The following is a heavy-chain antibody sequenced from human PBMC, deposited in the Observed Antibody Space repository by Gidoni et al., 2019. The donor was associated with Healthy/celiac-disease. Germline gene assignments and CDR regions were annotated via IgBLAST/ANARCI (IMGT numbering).Heavy chain of an antibody. CDR3: AKPNIVLMVYAPFDY. D-gene: IGHD2-8*01. J-gene: IGHJ4*02. CDR1: VFTFSSYA. V-gene: IGHV3-23*01. CDR2: IIGSGGST. Sequence: EVQLLESVGGLVQPGGSLRISCACSVFTFSSYAMSWVRQAPGKGLEWVSAIIGSGGSTYYADSVKGRFTISRDNSKNTLYLQMNSLRAADTAVYYCAKPNIVLMVYAPFDYWGQGTLVTVSS.